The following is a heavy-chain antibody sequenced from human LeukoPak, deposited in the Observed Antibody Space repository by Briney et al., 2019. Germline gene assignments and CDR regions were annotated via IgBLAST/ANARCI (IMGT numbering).Heavy chain of an antibody. CDR1: GGTFSSYA. CDR2: IIPIFGTA. V-gene: IGHV1-69*13. J-gene: IGHJ5*02. CDR3: ARVGIAAAGTRTWFDP. Sequence: ASVKISCKASGGTFSSYAISWVRQAPGQGLEWMGGIIPIFGTANYAQKFQGRVTITADESTSTAYMELSSLRSEDTAVYYCARVGIAAAGTRTWFDPWGQGTLVTVSS. D-gene: IGHD6-13*01.